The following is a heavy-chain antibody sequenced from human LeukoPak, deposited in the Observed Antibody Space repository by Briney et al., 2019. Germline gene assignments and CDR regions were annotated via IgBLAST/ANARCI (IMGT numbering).Heavy chain of an antibody. CDR3: AKETTVAGFYPYFDY. Sequence: PGGSLRLSCAASRFTFSSYAMGWVRPAPGKGLGWVSTMRCSGGRAYHADSVEGRFTISRDNSKNTLYLQMSSLRAEDTAVYYCAKETTVAGFYPYFDYWGQGILVTVSS. CDR1: RFTFSSYA. CDR2: MRCSGGRA. V-gene: IGHV3-23*01. J-gene: IGHJ4*02. D-gene: IGHD6-19*01.